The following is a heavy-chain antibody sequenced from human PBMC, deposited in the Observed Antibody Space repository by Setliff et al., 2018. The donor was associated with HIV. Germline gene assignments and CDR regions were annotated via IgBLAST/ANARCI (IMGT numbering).Heavy chain of an antibody. J-gene: IGHJ6*03. CDR3: ARGVRGSGTNMVRGLLYDYSFHYMDV. CDR1: GGSFSGYS. V-gene: IGHV4-34*01. Sequence: TLSLTCVVYGGSFSGYSWTWIRQPPGKGLEWIGEVNHSGSANRNPSLMGRVTMSVDTAKNQFSLELSSVTAADTAVYFCARGVRGSGTNMVRGLLYDYSFHYMDVWGIGTTVTVSS. CDR2: VNHSGSA. D-gene: IGHD3-10*01.